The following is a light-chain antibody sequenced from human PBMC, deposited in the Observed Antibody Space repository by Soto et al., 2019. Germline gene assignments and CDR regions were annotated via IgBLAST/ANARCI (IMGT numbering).Light chain of an antibody. Sequence: DIQMTQSPSTLSASVGDRVTITCRASQSISSWLAWYQQKPGKAPKLLIYKASSLESGVPSRFSGSGSGTEFTLTISSLQPDDFATYYCQQYNFYSSLTFGGGPKVEIK. J-gene: IGKJ4*01. CDR1: QSISSW. CDR3: QQYNFYSSLT. V-gene: IGKV1-5*03. CDR2: KAS.